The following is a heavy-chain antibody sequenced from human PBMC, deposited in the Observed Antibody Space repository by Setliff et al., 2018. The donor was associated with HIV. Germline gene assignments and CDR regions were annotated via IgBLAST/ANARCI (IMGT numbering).Heavy chain of an antibody. V-gene: IGHV1-18*01. Sequence: GASVKVSCKASGDTFISYGINWVRQAPGQGLEWMGWISAYNGDTKYAQKFQGRVTMTTDTSTSTAYLELRSLRSDDTAVYYCASGRGEYSSGLYRNALDIWGQGTDFWSGSSNVDQWRQGTQVTVSS. CDR1: GDTFISYG. CDR2: ISAYNGDT. CDR3: ASGRGEYSSGLYRNALDIWGQGTDFWSGSSNVDQ. D-gene: IGHD3-3*01. J-gene: IGHJ4*02.